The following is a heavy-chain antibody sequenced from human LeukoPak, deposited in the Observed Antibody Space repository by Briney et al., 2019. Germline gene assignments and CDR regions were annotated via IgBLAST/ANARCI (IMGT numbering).Heavy chain of an antibody. CDR2: ISGSGDTT. CDR1: GFTFSSFA. Sequence: GGSLRLSCAASGFTFSSFAMTWVRQAPGKGLEWVSVISGSGDTTYYADSVKGRLTISRDNSKNTLYLQMNSLRAEDTAVYYCAREGLILDPWGQGTLATVSS. V-gene: IGHV3-23*01. CDR3: AREGLILDP. J-gene: IGHJ5*02.